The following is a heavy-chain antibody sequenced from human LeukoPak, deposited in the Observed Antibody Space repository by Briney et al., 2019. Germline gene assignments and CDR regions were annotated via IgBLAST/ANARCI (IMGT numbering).Heavy chain of an antibody. Sequence: PGGSLRLSCAVSGITFSSFWMSWVRQAPGKGLEWVANIKQDGGEKYYVDSVKGRFTISRDNAKNSVYLQMNSLRAEDTAVYYCATNRDWRFDYWGQGTLVTVSS. CDR1: GITFSSFW. CDR2: IKQDGGEK. V-gene: IGHV3-7*01. J-gene: IGHJ4*02. D-gene: IGHD3-9*01. CDR3: ATNRDWRFDY.